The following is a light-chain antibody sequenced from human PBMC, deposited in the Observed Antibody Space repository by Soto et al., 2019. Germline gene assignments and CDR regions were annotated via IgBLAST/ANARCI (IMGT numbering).Light chain of an antibody. CDR2: EDN. V-gene: IGLV3-1*01. Sequence: SYELTQPPSVSVSPGQTASIPCSGAKLGDKYASWYQQRPGQSPVVVIYEDNKRPSGIPERFSGSNSGNTATLTISGTQATDEADYYCQAWDSSTHYVFGTGTKLTVL. J-gene: IGLJ1*01. CDR1: KLGDKY. CDR3: QAWDSSTHYV.